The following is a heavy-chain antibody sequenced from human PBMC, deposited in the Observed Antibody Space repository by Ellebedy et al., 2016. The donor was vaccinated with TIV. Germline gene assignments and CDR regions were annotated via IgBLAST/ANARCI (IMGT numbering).Heavy chain of an antibody. CDR3: ARGGASRPDF. CDR2: ISSSRSNI. J-gene: IGHJ4*02. CDR1: GFTFNNYG. Sequence: GESLKISXAASGFTFNNYGMNWVRQAPGKGLEWVSYISSSRSNINYADSVKGRFTISRDNAKNSLYLQLNSLRAEDTAVYYCARGGASRPDFWGQGSLVIVSS. V-gene: IGHV3-48*01. D-gene: IGHD1-26*01.